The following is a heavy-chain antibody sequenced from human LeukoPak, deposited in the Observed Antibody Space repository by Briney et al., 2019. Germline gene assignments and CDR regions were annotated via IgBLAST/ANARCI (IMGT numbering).Heavy chain of an antibody. CDR2: ISAYNGNT. V-gene: IGHV1-18*01. CDR3: ARPYSTYDSSGYWIFDY. D-gene: IGHD3-22*01. Sequence: GASVKVPCKASGYTFTSYGINWVRQAPGQGLEWMGWISAYNGNTNYAQKFQGKVTMTRDMSTSTVYMELSSLRSEDTAVYYCARPYSTYDSSGYWIFDYWGQGTLVTVSS. J-gene: IGHJ4*02. CDR1: GYTFTSYG.